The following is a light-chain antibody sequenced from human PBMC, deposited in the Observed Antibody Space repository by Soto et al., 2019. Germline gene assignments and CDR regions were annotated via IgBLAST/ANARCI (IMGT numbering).Light chain of an antibody. V-gene: IGKV3-20*01. Sequence: EIVMTQSPATLSVSPGERATLSCRASQSVSSNLAWHQQKPGQAPRLLIYGASSRATGIPDRFSGSRSGTDFTLTISRMEPEDFAAYYYQQYGSSPLTFGGGTKVDIK. J-gene: IGKJ4*01. CDR1: QSVSSN. CDR3: QQYGSSPLT. CDR2: GAS.